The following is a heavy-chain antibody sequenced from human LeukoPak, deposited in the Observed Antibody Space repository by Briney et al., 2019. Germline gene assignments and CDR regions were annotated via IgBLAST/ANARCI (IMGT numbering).Heavy chain of an antibody. CDR3: VRGRGSYGWFDP. CDR2: ISGDGTAR. J-gene: IGHJ5*02. CDR1: GFTSSSYW. Sequence: GGSLRLSCAASGFTSSSYWVHWVRQVPGKGLVWVSRISGDGTARNYAGSVKGRFTISRDDAKNTVDLQMNSLRGEDTAVYYCVRGRGSYGWFDPWGQGTLVTVSS. D-gene: IGHD3-10*01. V-gene: IGHV3-74*01.